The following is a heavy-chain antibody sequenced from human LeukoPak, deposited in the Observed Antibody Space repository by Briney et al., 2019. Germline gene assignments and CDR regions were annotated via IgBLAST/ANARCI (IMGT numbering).Heavy chain of an antibody. Sequence: GSSVKVSCKASVGTFSSYAISWVRQAPGQGLEWMGGIIPIFGTANYAQKFQGRVTITADESTSTAYMELSSLRSEDTAVYYCARGPQLVRWNWFDPWGQGTLVTVSS. J-gene: IGHJ5*02. CDR1: VGTFSSYA. D-gene: IGHD6-13*01. CDR3: ARGPQLVRWNWFDP. V-gene: IGHV1-69*01. CDR2: IIPIFGTA.